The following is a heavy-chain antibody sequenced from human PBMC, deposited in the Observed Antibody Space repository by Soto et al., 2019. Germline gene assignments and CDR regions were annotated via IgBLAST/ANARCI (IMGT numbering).Heavy chain of an antibody. D-gene: IGHD6-19*01. CDR1: GFIFNDYY. J-gene: IGHJ6*02. CDR3: ARAPGAVNSYAGVDV. CDR2: ISDGGSYT. V-gene: IGHV3-11*05. Sequence: SLRLSCVASGFIFNDYYMAWIRRTPGKGLEWVSYISDGGSYTNHGNSVRGRVSVSRDDARNSLYLQVKNLRVEDTGVYYCARAPGAVNSYAGVDVWGQGTTVTVSS.